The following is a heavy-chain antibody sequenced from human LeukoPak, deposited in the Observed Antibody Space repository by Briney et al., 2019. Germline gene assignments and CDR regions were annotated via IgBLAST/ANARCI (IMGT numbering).Heavy chain of an antibody. D-gene: IGHD6-19*01. J-gene: IGHJ4*02. Sequence: ASVKVSCKASGYTFTSYDIKWVRQATGQGLEWMGWMNPNSGNTGYAQKFQGRVTMTRNTSISTAYMELSSLRSEDTAVYYCARVGYSSGWYSRAFWYWGQGTLVTVSS. V-gene: IGHV1-8*01. CDR2: MNPNSGNT. CDR1: GYTFTSYD. CDR3: ARVGYSSGWYSRAFWY.